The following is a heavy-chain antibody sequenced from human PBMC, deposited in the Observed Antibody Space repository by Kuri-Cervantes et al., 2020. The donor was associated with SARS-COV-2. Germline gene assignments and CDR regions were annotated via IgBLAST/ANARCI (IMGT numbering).Heavy chain of an antibody. V-gene: IGHV4-34*01. CDR3: ARGTEDIVVVPAATTPTLYYFDY. D-gene: IGHD2-2*01. Sequence: GSLRLSCAVYGGSFSGYYWSWIRQPPGKGLEWIGEINHSGSTNYNPSLKSRVTISVDTSKNQFSPKLSSVTAADTAVYYCARGTEDIVVVPAATTPTLYYFDYWGQGTLVTVSS. CDR2: INHSGST. CDR1: GGSFSGYY. J-gene: IGHJ4*02.